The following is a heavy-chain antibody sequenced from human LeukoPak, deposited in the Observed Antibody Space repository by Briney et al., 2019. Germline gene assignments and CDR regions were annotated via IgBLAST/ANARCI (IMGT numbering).Heavy chain of an antibody. V-gene: IGHV1-69*02. Sequence: GASVKVSCRASGGTFSSYTISWVRQAPGQGLEWMGRIIPILGIANYAQKFQGRVTITADESTSTAYMELSSLRSEDTAVYYCARGTTIFGVVIIASYWGQGTLVTVSS. CDR3: ARGTTIFGVVIIASY. D-gene: IGHD3-3*01. CDR1: GGTFSSYT. CDR2: IIPILGIA. J-gene: IGHJ4*02.